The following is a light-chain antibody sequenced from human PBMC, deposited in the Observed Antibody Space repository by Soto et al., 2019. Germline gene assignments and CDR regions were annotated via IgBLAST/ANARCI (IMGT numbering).Light chain of an antibody. Sequence: QSVLTQPPSASGTPGQRVTISCSGSSSNIGRNTVNWYQHLPGTAPKLLIYTNNQRPSGVPDRFSASKSGTSASLAISGLQSGDEADYYCAAWDDSLNGYVFGPGTQLTVL. J-gene: IGLJ7*01. CDR2: TNN. V-gene: IGLV1-44*01. CDR3: AAWDDSLNGYV. CDR1: SSNIGRNT.